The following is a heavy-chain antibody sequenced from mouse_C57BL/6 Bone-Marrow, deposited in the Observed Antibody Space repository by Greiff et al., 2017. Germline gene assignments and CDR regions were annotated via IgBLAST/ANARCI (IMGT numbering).Heavy chain of an antibody. D-gene: IGHD2-4*01. CDR1: GFTFSSYG. CDR3: ARQIYYDYDDWFAY. J-gene: IGHJ3*01. Sequence: DVMLVESGGDLVKPGGSLKLSCAASGFTFSSYGMSWVRQTPDKRLEWVATISSGGSYTYYPDSVKGRFTISRDNAKNTLYLQMSSLKSEDTAMYYCARQIYYDYDDWFAYWGQGTLVTVSA. V-gene: IGHV5-6*02. CDR2: ISSGGSYT.